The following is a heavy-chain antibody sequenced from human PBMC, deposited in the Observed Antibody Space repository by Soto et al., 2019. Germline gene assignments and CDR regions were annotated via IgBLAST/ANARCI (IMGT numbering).Heavy chain of an antibody. CDR2: IYYSGST. CDR1: GGSISSYY. CDR3: ARGSGYNWNDVSPAFDI. V-gene: IGHV4-59*01. Sequence: SETLSLTCTVSGGSISSYYWSWIRQPPGKGLEWIGYIYYSGSTNYNPSLKSRVTISVDTSKNQFSLKLSSVTAADTAVYCCARGSGYNWNDVSPAFDIWGQGTMVTV. D-gene: IGHD1-1*01. J-gene: IGHJ3*02.